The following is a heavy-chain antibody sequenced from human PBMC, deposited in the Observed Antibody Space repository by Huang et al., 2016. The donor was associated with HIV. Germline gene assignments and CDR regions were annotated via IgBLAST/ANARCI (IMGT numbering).Heavy chain of an antibody. V-gene: IGHV4-39*01. Sequence: QLQLQESGPGQVKPSETLSLTCTVSGDFISSTNYYWGWIRQSPGKGLGWVGSVYQSGSTNYNPALKSRVTLSVDTSRNQLSLRLNSVTAADTAVYYCASQHIGAAATWFWGRGTQVAVSS. CDR1: GDFISSTNYY. CDR3: ASQHIGAAATWF. D-gene: IGHD6-13*01. CDR2: VYQSGST. J-gene: IGHJ4*02.